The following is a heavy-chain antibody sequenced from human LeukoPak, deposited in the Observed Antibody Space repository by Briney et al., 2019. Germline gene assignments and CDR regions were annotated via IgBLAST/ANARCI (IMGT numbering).Heavy chain of an antibody. CDR3: ARGGLRMATIPGRRYFDY. CDR2: IYYCGST. J-gene: IGHJ4*02. D-gene: IGHD5-24*01. V-gene: IGHV4-61*01. Sequence: NTSETLSLTCTVSGGSVSSGSYYWSWIRQPPGKGLEWIGYIYYCGSTNYNPSLKSRVTISVDTSKNQFSLKLSSVTAADTAVYYCARGGLRMATIPGRRYFDYWGQGTLVTVSS. CDR1: GGSVSSGSYY.